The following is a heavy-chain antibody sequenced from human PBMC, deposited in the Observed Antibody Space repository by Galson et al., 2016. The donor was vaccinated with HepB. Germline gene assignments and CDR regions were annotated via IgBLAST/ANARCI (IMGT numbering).Heavy chain of an antibody. CDR2: MWFSESNK. D-gene: IGHD3-3*01. Sequence: SLRLSCAASGFTISSYGVYWVRQAPGKGLEWVATMWFSESNKYYADSVKGRFTFSRDTSKNTLSLQMNSLRAEDTAVYYCARGARVFAFSNYFYMDVWGKGATVTVSS. V-gene: IGHV3-33*07. CDR3: ARGARVFAFSNYFYMDV. CDR1: GFTISSYG. J-gene: IGHJ6*03.